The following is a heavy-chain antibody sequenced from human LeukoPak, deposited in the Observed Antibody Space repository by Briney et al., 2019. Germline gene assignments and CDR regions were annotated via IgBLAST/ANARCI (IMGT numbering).Heavy chain of an antibody. D-gene: IGHD5-18*01. J-gene: IGHJ4*02. Sequence: GGSLRLSCAASGFTFSDYYMSWIRQAPGKGLEWVSYISSSSSYTNYADSVKGRFTISRDNSKNTLYLQMNSLRAEDTAVYYCAKGGYSYGYGYFDYWGQGTLVTVSS. V-gene: IGHV3-11*05. CDR1: GFTFSDYY. CDR3: AKGGYSYGYGYFDY. CDR2: ISSSSSYT.